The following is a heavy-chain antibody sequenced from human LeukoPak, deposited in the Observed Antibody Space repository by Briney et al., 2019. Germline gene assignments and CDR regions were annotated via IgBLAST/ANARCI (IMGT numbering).Heavy chain of an antibody. D-gene: IGHD5-18*01. Sequence: ASVKVSCKASGYTFTSYYMHWVRQAPGQGLEWMGIINPSGGSTSYAQKFQGRVTMTRDMSTSTVYMELSSLRSEDTAVYYCARDAESVGGYSYGNVGYYFDYWGQGTLVTVSS. CDR3: ARDAESVGGYSYGNVGYYFDY. V-gene: IGHV1-46*01. CDR2: INPSGGST. J-gene: IGHJ4*02. CDR1: GYTFTSYY.